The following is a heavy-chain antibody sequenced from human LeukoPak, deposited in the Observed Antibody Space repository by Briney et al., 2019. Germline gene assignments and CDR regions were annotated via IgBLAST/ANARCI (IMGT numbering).Heavy chain of an antibody. V-gene: IGHV1-2*02. J-gene: IGHJ4*02. CDR1: GYTFTGYY. Sequence: ASVKVSCKASGYTFTGYYIHWVRQAPGQGLEWMGWINPISGGTYYAQKFQGRVTMTRDTSISTAYMEMSRLRSDDTAVYYCARVTRTSAQYFDYWGQGTPVTVSS. CDR2: INPISGGT. D-gene: IGHD2-2*01. CDR3: ARVTRTSAQYFDY.